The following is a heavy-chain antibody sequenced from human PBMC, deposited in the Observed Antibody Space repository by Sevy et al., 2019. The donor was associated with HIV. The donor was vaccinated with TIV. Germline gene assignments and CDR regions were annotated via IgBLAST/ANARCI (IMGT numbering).Heavy chain of an antibody. Sequence: GGSLRLSCAAPGFPFYDYSMSWIRQAPGKGLGWVATLSFGCGKINYADPVKGRFTISRDNSKNSFYLQMDNLRVEDTALYYCAREGCTRPHDYWGQGTRVTVSS. CDR2: LSFGCGKI. CDR3: AREGCTRPHDY. J-gene: IGHJ4*02. D-gene: IGHD2-8*01. CDR1: GFPFYDYS. V-gene: IGHV3-23*01.